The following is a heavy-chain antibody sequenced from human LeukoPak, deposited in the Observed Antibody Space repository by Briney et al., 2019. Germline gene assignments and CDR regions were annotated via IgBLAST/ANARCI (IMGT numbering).Heavy chain of an antibody. CDR3: ARQGDYYYYYYMDV. CDR2: ISADKGNT. CDR1: GYTFTSYG. J-gene: IGHJ6*03. Sequence: ASVKVSCKASGYTFTSYGISWVRQAPGQGLEWMGWISADKGNTKYSQKLQGRVTMTTDTSTSTAYMELRSLRSDDTAVYYCARQGDYYYYYYMDVWGKGTTVTVSS. V-gene: IGHV1-18*01.